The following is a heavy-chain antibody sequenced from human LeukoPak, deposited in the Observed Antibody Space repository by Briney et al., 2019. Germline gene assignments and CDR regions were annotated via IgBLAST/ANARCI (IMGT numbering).Heavy chain of an antibody. CDR2: IYYSGTT. V-gene: IGHV4-31*03. J-gene: IGHJ4*02. CDR1: GDSISSSDNY. Sequence: TSETLSLTCTVSGDSISSSDNYWSWIRQHPGKGLEWLGYIYYSGTTSYNPSLKSRLTISIDSSKNQFSLEVSSVTAADTAFYYCARVRGVITNYFDYWGQGILVTVSS. D-gene: IGHD3-10*01. CDR3: ARVRGVITNYFDY.